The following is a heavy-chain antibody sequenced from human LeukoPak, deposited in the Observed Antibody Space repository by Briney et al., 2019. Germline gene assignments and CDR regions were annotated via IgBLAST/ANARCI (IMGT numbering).Heavy chain of an antibody. V-gene: IGHV5-51*01. CDR2: IYSGDSDT. D-gene: IGHD6-13*01. Sequence: GESLKISCDGAGYSFTSYWIGWARQMPGKGLEWMGIIYSGDSDTRYSPSFQGQVTISADKSIRTAYLQWSSLKASDTAMYYCARPRIAAAGNVYYMDVWGKGTTVTVSS. CDR1: GYSFTSYW. J-gene: IGHJ6*03. CDR3: ARPRIAAAGNVYYMDV.